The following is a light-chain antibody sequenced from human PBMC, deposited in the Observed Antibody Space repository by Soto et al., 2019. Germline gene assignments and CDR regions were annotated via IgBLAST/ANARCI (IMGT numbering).Light chain of an antibody. V-gene: IGKV3-20*01. Sequence: EIVLTQSPGTLSLSPGERATLSCRASQSVSSSYLAWYQQKPGQAPRLLIYDASSRATGIPDRFSGSGSGTDFTLTISRLEPEDFAVSYCQQYGSSSYTFGQGTKVEIK. CDR2: DAS. CDR3: QQYGSSSYT. J-gene: IGKJ2*01. CDR1: QSVSSSY.